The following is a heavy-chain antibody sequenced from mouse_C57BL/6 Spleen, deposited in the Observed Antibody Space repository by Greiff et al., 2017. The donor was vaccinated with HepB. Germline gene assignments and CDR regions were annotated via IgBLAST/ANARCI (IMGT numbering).Heavy chain of an antibody. CDR3: ARRGDYDDY. CDR1: GYTFTSYW. CDR2: IDPSDSYT. J-gene: IGHJ2*01. V-gene: IGHV1-69*01. D-gene: IGHD2-4*01. Sequence: QVQLQQPGAELVMPGASVKLSCKASGYTFTSYWMHWVKQRPGQGLEWIGKIDPSDSYTNYNQKFKGKSTLTVDTSSSTAYMQLSSLTSEDSAVYYCARRGDYDDYWGQGTTLTVSS.